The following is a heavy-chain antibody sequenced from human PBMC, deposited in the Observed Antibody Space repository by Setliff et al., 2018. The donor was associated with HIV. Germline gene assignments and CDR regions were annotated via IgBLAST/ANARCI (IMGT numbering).Heavy chain of an antibody. V-gene: IGHV4-61*01. CDR3: ARDPPGYGDSNDF. J-gene: IGHJ4*02. CDR2: IYYSGNT. CDR1: GGSVGRGSYY. D-gene: IGHD4-17*01. Sequence: PSETLSLTCTVSGGSVGRGSYYWSWIRQPPGKGLEWIGYIYYSGNTNYNPSLKSRVTLSIDTSKNQFSLNLHSVTAADTAVYYCARDPPGYGDSNDFWGQGTLVTSPQ.